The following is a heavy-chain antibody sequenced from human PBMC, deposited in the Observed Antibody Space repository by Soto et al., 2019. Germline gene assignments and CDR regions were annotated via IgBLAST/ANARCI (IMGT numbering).Heavy chain of an antibody. CDR1: GFTFSSYG. CDR2: ISYDGSNK. Sequence: PGGSLRLSCAASGFTFSSYGMHWVRQAPGKGLEWVAVISYDGSNKYYADSVKGRFTISRDNSKNTLYLQMNSLTAEDTALYYCAKDKGITAQKYYFDYWGQGTLVTVSS. V-gene: IGHV3-30*18. D-gene: IGHD6-13*01. J-gene: IGHJ4*02. CDR3: AKDKGITAQKYYFDY.